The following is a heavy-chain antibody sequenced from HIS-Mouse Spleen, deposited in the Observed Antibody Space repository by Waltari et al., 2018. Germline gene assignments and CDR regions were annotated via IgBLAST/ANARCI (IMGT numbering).Heavy chain of an antibody. Sequence: QLQLQESGPGLVKPSETLSLTCTVSGGSISSSSYYWGWIRQPPGKGLEWIGSIYYSGSTYYNPSLKSRVTISVDTSKNQFSLKLSFVTAADTAVYYCARTPPSSSFDYWGQGTLVTVSS. V-gene: IGHV4-39*07. CDR3: ARTPPSSSFDY. CDR1: GGSISSSSYY. J-gene: IGHJ4*02. D-gene: IGHD6-6*01. CDR2: IYYSGST.